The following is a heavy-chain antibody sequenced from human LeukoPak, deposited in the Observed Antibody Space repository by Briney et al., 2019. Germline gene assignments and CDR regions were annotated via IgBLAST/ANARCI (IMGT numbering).Heavy chain of an antibody. J-gene: IGHJ4*02. CDR2: ISWNSGSI. D-gene: IGHD4-17*01. CDR1: GFTFDDYA. CDR3: AKGSSLLGDSYFDY. Sequence: GGSLRLSCAASGFTFDDYAMHWVRQAPGKGLEWVSGISWNSGSIGYADSVKGRFTISRDNAKDSLYLQMNSLRAEDTALYYCAKGSSLLGDSYFDYWGQGTLVTVSS. V-gene: IGHV3-9*01.